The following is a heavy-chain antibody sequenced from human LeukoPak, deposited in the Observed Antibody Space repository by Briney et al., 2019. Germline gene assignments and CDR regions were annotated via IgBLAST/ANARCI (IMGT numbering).Heavy chain of an antibody. CDR3: ARAGLTQTLDV. Sequence: SETLSLTCTVSGGSISSGGYYWSWIRQHPGKGLEWIGYIYYSGGTYYNPSLKSRVTISVDTSKNQFSLKLSSVTAADTAVYYCARAGLTQTLDVWGKGTTVTVSS. CDR2: IYYSGGT. CDR1: GGSISSGGYY. D-gene: IGHD3-10*01. V-gene: IGHV4-31*03. J-gene: IGHJ6*04.